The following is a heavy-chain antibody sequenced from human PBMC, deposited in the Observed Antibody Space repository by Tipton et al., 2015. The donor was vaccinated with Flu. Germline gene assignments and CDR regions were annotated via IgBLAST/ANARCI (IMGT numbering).Heavy chain of an antibody. J-gene: IGHJ4*02. CDR2: NYDSGRP. CDR1: GGSITSDY. CDR3: ARDVAAIPAAIRD. Sequence: TLSLTCTVSGGSITSDYWSWIRQPPGKGLEWIGYNYDSGRPNYNPSLESRVTISLDTSKSQFSLNLTSVTAADTAVYYCARDVAAIPAAIRDWGQGTLVTVSS. D-gene: IGHD2-2*01. V-gene: IGHV4-59*01.